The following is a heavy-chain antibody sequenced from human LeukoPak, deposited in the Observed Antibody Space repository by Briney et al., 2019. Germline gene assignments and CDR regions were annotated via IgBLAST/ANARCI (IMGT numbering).Heavy chain of an antibody. CDR3: ARGPKWGLQFIWSDY. CDR2: INPNSGGT. CDR1: GYTFTGYY. D-gene: IGHD1-26*01. J-gene: IGHJ4*02. Sequence: ASVKVSCKASGYTFTGYYMHWVRQAPGQGLEWMGWINPNSGGTNYAQKFQGRVTMTRDTSISTAYMELSRLRSDDTAVYYCARGPKWGLQFIWSDYWGQGTLVTVSS. V-gene: IGHV1-2*02.